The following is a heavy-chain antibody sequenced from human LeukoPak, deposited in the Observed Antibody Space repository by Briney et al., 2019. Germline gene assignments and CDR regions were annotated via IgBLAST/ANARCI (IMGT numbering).Heavy chain of an antibody. CDR1: GFTFSNYV. Sequence: AGGSLRLSCAASGFTFSNYVMSWVRQAPGKGLEWVSGISGGAGSTHYTDSVKGRFTISRDNSKNTLYLQMNSLGAEDTAAYYCAKSPVGMIVAEYYFDYWGQGTLVTVSS. V-gene: IGHV3-23*01. D-gene: IGHD2-21*01. J-gene: IGHJ4*02. CDR3: AKSPVGMIVAEYYFDY. CDR2: ISGGAGST.